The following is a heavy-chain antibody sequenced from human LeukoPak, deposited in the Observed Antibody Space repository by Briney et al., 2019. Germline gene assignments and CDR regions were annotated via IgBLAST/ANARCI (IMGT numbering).Heavy chain of an antibody. CDR2: INHSGGT. CDR3: ARGPRGAANYDFWSGSFDY. J-gene: IGHJ4*02. D-gene: IGHD3-3*01. Sequence: SETLSLTCAVYGGSFSGYYWSWIRQPPGKGLEWIGEINHSGGTNYNPSLKSRVTISVDTSKNQFSLKLSSVTAADTAVYYCARGPRGAANYDFWSGSFDYWGQGTLVTVSS. V-gene: IGHV4-34*01. CDR1: GGSFSGYY.